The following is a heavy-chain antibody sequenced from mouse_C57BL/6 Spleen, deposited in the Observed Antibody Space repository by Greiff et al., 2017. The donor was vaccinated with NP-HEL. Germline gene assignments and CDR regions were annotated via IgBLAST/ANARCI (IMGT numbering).Heavy chain of an antibody. Sequence: QVQLQQSGPELVKPGASVKISCKASGYAFSSSWMNWVKQRPGKGLEWIGRIYPGDGDTNYNGKFKGKATLTADKSSSTAYMQLSSLTSEDSAVYFCARSREYRGYYYAMDYWGQGTSVTVSS. CDR1: GYAFSSSW. D-gene: IGHD5-1*01. J-gene: IGHJ4*01. CDR2: IYPGDGDT. V-gene: IGHV1-82*01. CDR3: ARSREYRGYYYAMDY.